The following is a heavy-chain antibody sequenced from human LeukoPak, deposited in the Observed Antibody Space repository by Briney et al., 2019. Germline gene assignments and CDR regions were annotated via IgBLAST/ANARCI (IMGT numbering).Heavy chain of an antibody. D-gene: IGHD1-26*01. J-gene: IGHJ4*02. V-gene: IGHV1-18*01. CDR3: ARSGFPGSYYADY. CDR1: GYTFNSYG. CDR2: ISGYNGNT. Sequence: ASVKVSCKASGYTFNSYGINWVRQAPGQGLEWMGWISGYNGNTNYAQKLQDRVTMTTDTSTTTAYMELRSLRSDDTAVYYCARSGFPGSYYADYWGQGTLVTVS.